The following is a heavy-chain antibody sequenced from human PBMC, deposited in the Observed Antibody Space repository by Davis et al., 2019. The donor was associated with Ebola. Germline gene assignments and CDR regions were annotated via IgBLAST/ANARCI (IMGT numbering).Heavy chain of an antibody. J-gene: IGHJ4*02. CDR2: INPNSSGT. CDR3: ASYGLLWFGELLLDTFDY. CDR1: GYTFTGYY. V-gene: IGHV1-2*06. D-gene: IGHD3-10*01. Sequence: ASVKVSCKASGYTFTGYYMHWVRQAPGQGLEWMGRINPNSSGTNYAQKFQGRVTMTRDTSISTAYMELSRLRSDDTAVYYCASYGLLWFGELLLDTFDYWGQGTLVTVSS.